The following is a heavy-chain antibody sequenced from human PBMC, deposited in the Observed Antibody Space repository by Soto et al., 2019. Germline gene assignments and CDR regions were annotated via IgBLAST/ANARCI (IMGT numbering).Heavy chain of an antibody. CDR2: IYYSGST. V-gene: IGHV4-30-4*01. CDR3: ARANDFWSGYGYYGMDV. Sequence: SETLSLTCTVSGGSISSGDYYWSWIRQPPGKGLEWIGYIYYSGSTYYNPSLKSRVTISVDTSKNQFSLKLSTVTAADTAVYYCARANDFWSGYGYYGMDVWGQGTTVTVSS. CDR1: GGSISSGDYY. J-gene: IGHJ6*02. D-gene: IGHD3-3*01.